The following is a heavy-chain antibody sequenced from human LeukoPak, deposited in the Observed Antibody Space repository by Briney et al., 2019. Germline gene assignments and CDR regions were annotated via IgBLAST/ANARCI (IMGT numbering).Heavy chain of an antibody. J-gene: IGHJ5*02. Sequence: SETLSLTCAVYGGSFSGYYWSWIRQPPGKGLEWIGEINHSGSTNYNPSLEGRVTISVDTSNNQFSLKLNSVTAADTAIYYCASGKWEVRFDPWGQGTLVTVSS. CDR3: ASGKWEVRFDP. CDR2: INHSGST. CDR1: GGSFSGYY. V-gene: IGHV4-34*01. D-gene: IGHD1-26*01.